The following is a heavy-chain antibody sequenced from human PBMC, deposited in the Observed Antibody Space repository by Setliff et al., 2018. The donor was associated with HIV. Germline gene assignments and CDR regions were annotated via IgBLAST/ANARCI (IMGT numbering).Heavy chain of an antibody. CDR2: ISAHNGNT. CDR3: ARALYGEYGGDLNWLDP. V-gene: IGHV1-18*01. D-gene: IGHD4-17*01. Sequence: ASVKVSCKASGYTFTSYGISWVRQAPGQGLEWMGWISAHNGNTNYAQKLQGRVTMTTDTSTSTAYMELRSLRSDDTAVYYCARALYGEYGGDLNWLDPWGQGTLVTVSS. CDR1: GYTFTSYG. J-gene: IGHJ5*02.